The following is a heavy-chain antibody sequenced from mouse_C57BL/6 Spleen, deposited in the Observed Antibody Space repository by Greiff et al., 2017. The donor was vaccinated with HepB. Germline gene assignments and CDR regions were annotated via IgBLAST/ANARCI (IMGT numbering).Heavy chain of an antibody. D-gene: IGHD2-4*01. CDR3: ARDRVYYDYDGYYFDY. CDR1: GFTFSSYA. J-gene: IGHJ2*01. Sequence: DVQLVESGGGLVKPGGSLKLSCAASGFTFSSYAMSWVRQTPEKRLEWVATISDGGSYTYYPDNVKGRFTISRDNAKNNLYLQMSHLKSEDTAMYYCARDRVYYDYDGYYFDYWGQGTTLTVSS. V-gene: IGHV5-4*01. CDR2: ISDGGSYT.